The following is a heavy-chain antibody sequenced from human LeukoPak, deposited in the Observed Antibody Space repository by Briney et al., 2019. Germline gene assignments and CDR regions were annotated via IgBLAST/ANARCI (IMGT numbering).Heavy chain of an antibody. CDR1: GGSISSYY. J-gene: IGHJ6*03. Sequence: PSETLSLTCTVSGGSISSYYWSWIRQPPGKGLEWIGYIYYSGSTNYNPSLKSRVTISVVTSKNQFSLKLSSVTAADTAVYYCATQISDIVVVPAADYYYYYMDVWGKRTTVTVSS. D-gene: IGHD2-2*01. V-gene: IGHV4-59*01. CDR2: IYYSGST. CDR3: ATQISDIVVVPAADYYYYYMDV.